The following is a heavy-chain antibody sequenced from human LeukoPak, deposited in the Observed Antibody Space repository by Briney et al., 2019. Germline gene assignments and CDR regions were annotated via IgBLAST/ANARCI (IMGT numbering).Heavy chain of an antibody. V-gene: IGHV1-2*02. D-gene: IGHD6-13*01. CDR2: INPNSGGT. CDR3: ARVLRGIAAAGTRWFDP. Sequence: ASVKVSCKASGYTFTGYYMHWVRQAPGQGLEWMGWINPNSGGTSYAQKFQGRVTMNRDTSISTAYMELSRLRSDDTAVYYCARVLRGIAAAGTRWFDPWGQGTLVTVSS. J-gene: IGHJ5*02. CDR1: GYTFTGYY.